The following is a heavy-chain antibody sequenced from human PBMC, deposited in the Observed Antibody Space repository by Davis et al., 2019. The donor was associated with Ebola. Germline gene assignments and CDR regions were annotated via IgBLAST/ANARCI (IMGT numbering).Heavy chain of an antibody. Sequence: ASVKVSCKASGYTFIEYYIHWVRQAPGQGLEWMGWVNPRYGGTKYAQKFQGWVTMTWDTSINTAYMELSRLTSDDTAVYYCARGPNGMDVWGQGTTVTVSS. V-gene: IGHV1-2*04. J-gene: IGHJ6*02. CDR1: GYTFIEYY. CDR2: VNPRYGGT. CDR3: ARGPNGMDV.